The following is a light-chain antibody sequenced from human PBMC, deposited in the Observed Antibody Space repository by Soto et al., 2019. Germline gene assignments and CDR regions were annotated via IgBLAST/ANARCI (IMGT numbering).Light chain of an antibody. CDR2: TTS. J-gene: IGKJ2*01. Sequence: DIQMTQSPSSLSASVGDRVTITCRASQTIAMYVNWFQQKPGKAPKPLIYTTSSLQSGVPPRFSGSGSETDVTLTISRLQPEDSATYYCQQSVTTPYTFGQGTKLEIK. CDR3: QQSVTTPYT. CDR1: QTIAMY. V-gene: IGKV1-39*01.